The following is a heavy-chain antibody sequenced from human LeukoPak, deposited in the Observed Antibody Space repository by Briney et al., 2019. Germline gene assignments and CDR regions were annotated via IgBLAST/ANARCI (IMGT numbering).Heavy chain of an antibody. D-gene: IGHD6-13*01. CDR1: GFTFSSYS. CDR2: ISSSSSYI. Sequence: GGSLRLSCAASGFTFSSYSMNWVRQAPGKGLEWVSSISSSSSYIYYADSVKGRFTISRDNAKNSLYLQMNSLRAEDTAVYYCARELSSSWYYYYYYMDVWGKGTTVTISS. J-gene: IGHJ6*03. CDR3: ARELSSSWYYYYYYMDV. V-gene: IGHV3-21*01.